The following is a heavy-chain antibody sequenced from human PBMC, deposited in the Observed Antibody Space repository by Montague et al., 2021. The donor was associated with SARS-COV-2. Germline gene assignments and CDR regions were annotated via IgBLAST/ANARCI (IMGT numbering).Heavy chain of an antibody. CDR1: GGSLRHSY. Sequence: SETLSLTCSVSGGSLRHSYWTWIRQAPERGLEWIGYIYHTGTTKYNPSLQSRLTISVDTAKNQFFLSLTSVTAADTAVYYCARVSSTALRGVSKTSGYCALDVWGPGTTVRVSS. CDR2: IYHTGTT. D-gene: IGHD3-10*01. CDR3: ARVSSTALRGVSKTSGYCALDV. J-gene: IGHJ6*02. V-gene: IGHV4-4*09.